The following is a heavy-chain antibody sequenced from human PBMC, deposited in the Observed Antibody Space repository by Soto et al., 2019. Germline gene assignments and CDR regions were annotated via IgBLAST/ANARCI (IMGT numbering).Heavy chain of an antibody. V-gene: IGHV1-2*02. D-gene: IGHD5-12*01. CDR2: VNPKNGGT. J-gene: IGHJ4*02. CDR1: GYTFTDHY. Sequence: QVQLVQSGAEVKKPGASVTVSCKASGYTFTDHYFYWVRQAPGQGLEWMGWVNPKNGGTKYAQKFQGRVTMTTDTSTTTAYMEVSRLTSGDTAVAVCARARWIAGSYSVDYWGQGTLVTVSS. CDR3: ARARWIAGSYSVDY.